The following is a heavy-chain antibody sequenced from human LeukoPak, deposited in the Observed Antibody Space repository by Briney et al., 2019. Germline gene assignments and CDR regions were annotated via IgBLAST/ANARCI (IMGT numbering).Heavy chain of an antibody. Sequence: GEXXXXSCKGSGYSFTNYWIGWVRQMPGKGVEWMGIIYPGDSDTRYSPSFQGQVTISADKSISTAYLQWSSLKASDTAMYYCARQGVVIASPAFDIWGQGTMVTVSS. CDR3: ARQGVVIASPAFDI. J-gene: IGHJ3*02. V-gene: IGHV5-51*01. CDR1: GYSFTNYW. CDR2: IYPGDSDT. D-gene: IGHD2-21*01.